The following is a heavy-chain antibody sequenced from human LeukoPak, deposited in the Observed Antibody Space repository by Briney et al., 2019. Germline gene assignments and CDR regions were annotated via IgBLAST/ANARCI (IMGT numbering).Heavy chain of an antibody. V-gene: IGHV3-23*01. Sequence: GGSLRLSCAASGFTFSTFAMIWVRQPPGKGLEWVSSIFPSGGEIHYADSVRGRFTISRDNSKSTLSLQMNSLRAEDTTVYYCAELGITMIGGVWGKGTTVTISS. D-gene: IGHD3-10*02. CDR1: GFTFSTFA. J-gene: IGHJ6*04. CDR3: AELGITMIGGV. CDR2: IFPSGGEI.